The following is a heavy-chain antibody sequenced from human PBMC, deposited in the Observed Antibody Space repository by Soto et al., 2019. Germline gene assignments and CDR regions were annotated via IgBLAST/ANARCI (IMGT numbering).Heavy chain of an antibody. V-gene: IGHV1-3*01. CDR3: ARESAGIWQQLEHYYFDY. D-gene: IGHD6-13*01. J-gene: IGHJ4*02. CDR1: GYGFTRYA. Sequence: ASVTVSWKAAGYGFTRYAMHWVRQAPGQRLEWMGWINAGNGNTKYSQKFQGRVTITRDTSASTAYTELSSLRSEDTAVYYCARESAGIWQQLEHYYFDYWGQGTLVTVSS. CDR2: INAGNGNT.